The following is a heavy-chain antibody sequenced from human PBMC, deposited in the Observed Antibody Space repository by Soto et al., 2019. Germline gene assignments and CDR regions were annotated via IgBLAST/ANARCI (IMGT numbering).Heavy chain of an antibody. CDR3: ALTSRIKRGFDY. CDR2: MKQDGSEK. D-gene: IGHD2-2*01. Sequence: EVQLVESGGGLVQPGGSLRLSCAASGFTFSSYWMSWVRQAPGKGLGWVANMKQDGSEKYYVDSVKGRFAISRDNAKNSLYLQMNSLRAEYRAVYYCALTSRIKRGFDYWGQGTLVTVSS. CDR1: GFTFSSYW. V-gene: IGHV3-7*03. J-gene: IGHJ4*02.